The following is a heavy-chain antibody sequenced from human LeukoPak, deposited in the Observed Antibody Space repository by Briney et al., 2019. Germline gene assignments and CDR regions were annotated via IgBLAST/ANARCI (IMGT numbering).Heavy chain of an antibody. CDR1: GGTFSSYA. CDR2: IIPIFGTA. Sequence: ASVKVSCKASGGTFSSYAISWVRQAPGQGLEWMGGIIPIFGTANYAQKLQGRVTMTTDTSTSTAYMELRSLRSDDTAVYYCAKGLSPAALDYWGQGTLVTVSS. V-gene: IGHV1-69*05. J-gene: IGHJ4*02. CDR3: AKGLSPAALDY. D-gene: IGHD2-2*01.